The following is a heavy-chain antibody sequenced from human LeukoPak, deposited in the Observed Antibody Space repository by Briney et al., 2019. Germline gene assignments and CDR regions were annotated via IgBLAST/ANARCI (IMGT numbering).Heavy chain of an antibody. CDR3: AKMKGPGLYYHYSMDV. Sequence: PGGSLRLSCAASGFTFTGFAMSWVRQAPGKGPEWVSSIGGSSGSTYYADSVKGRFTISRDNSKKTLYLQMNSLRADDTAVYYCAKMKGPGLYYHYSMDVWGKGTTVIVSS. CDR1: GFTFTGFA. J-gene: IGHJ6*03. V-gene: IGHV3-23*01. CDR2: IGGSSGST.